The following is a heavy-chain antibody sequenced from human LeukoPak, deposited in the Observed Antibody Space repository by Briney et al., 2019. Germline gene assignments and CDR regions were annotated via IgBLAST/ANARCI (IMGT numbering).Heavy chain of an antibody. CDR3: AAAGEYYYYYGMDV. CDR2: ISWNSGSI. CDR1: GFTFDDYA. D-gene: IGHD6-13*01. Sequence: GGSLRLSCAASGFTFDDYAMHWVRQAPGKGLEWVSGISWNSGSIGYADSVKGRFTISRDNSKNTLYLQMNSLRAEDTAVYYCAAAGEYYYYYGMDVWGQGTTVTVSS. J-gene: IGHJ6*02. V-gene: IGHV3-9*01.